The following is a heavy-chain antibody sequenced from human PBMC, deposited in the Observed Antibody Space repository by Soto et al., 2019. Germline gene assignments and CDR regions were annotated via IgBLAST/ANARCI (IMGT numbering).Heavy chain of an antibody. V-gene: IGHV1-8*01. CDR2: MDSYTGNT. CDR3: ATGSQTLDY. CDR1: GYTLSTYD. J-gene: IGHJ4*02. Sequence: QAQLVQSGAEVKKPGSSVKVSCKASGYTLSTYDINWVRQAAGRGLEWMGWMDSYTGNTGYAQEFQGRLIMTRDTSINAASMELSSLQSEDTAVYFCATGSQTLDYWGQGTLVTVSS.